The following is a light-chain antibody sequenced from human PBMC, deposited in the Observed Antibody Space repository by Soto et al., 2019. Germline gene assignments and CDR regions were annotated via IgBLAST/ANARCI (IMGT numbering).Light chain of an antibody. J-gene: IGLJ2*01. Sequence: LTQPPSASGSPGQSVTISCTGSSGSIASNYVQWYQQRPGSAPTTVIYEDNQRPSGVPDRFSGSIDSSSNSASLTISGLKTEDEADYYCQSYDSSNPHVVFGGGTKLTVL. CDR3: QSYDSSNPHVV. CDR2: EDN. CDR1: SGSIASNY. V-gene: IGLV6-57*02.